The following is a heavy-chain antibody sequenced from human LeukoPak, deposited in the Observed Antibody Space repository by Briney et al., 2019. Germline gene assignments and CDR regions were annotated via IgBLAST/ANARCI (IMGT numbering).Heavy chain of an antibody. CDR3: ARAHTPLTMARGVIVWFDP. D-gene: IGHD3-10*01. V-gene: IGHV1-69*05. Sequence: SVTVSCKASGGTFSSYAISWVRQAPGQGLEWMGGIIPIFGTANYAQKFQGRVTITTDESTSTAYMELSSLRSEDTAVYYCARAHTPLTMARGVIVWFDPWGQGTMVTDSS. CDR2: IIPIFGTA. CDR1: GGTFSSYA. J-gene: IGHJ5*02.